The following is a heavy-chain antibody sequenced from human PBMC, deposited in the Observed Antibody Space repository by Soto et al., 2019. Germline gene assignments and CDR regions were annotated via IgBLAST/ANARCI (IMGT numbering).Heavy chain of an antibody. Sequence: QVQLQESGPGLVKPSETLSLTCTVSGGSISSYYWSWIRQPPGKGLEWIGYIYHSGITNYNPSPKCRVTIAVDTSKNQFSLKLSSVTAADTAVYYCARDWGPAARPWFDPWGQGTLVTVSS. J-gene: IGHJ5*02. CDR3: ARDWGPAARPWFDP. CDR2: IYHSGIT. D-gene: IGHD2-2*01. CDR1: GGSISSYY. V-gene: IGHV4-59*01.